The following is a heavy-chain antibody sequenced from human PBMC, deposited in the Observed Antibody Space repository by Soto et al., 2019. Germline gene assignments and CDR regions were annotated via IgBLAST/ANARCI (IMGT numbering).Heavy chain of an antibody. J-gene: IGHJ3*02. CDR1: GFTFGDYA. V-gene: IGHV3-49*04. Sequence: LRLSCTASGFTFGDYAMSWVRQAPGKGLEWVGFIRSKAYGGTTEYAASVKGRFTISRDDSKSIAYLQMNSLKTEDTAVYYCTRCIYDILTGYYGDDAFDIWGQGTMVTVSS. D-gene: IGHD3-9*01. CDR3: TRCIYDILTGYYGDDAFDI. CDR2: IRSKAYGGTT.